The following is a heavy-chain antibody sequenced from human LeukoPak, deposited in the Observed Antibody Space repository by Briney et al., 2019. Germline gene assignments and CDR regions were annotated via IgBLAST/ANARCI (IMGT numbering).Heavy chain of an antibody. J-gene: IGHJ4*02. Sequence: GGSPRLSCAATGFSFSSYALSWVRQAPGKGLEWVSAISSGGDRTYYADSVTGRFTISRDNSKNMLFLQMSSLRAEDAAMYYCTREAIATGYAYDWGQGTLVTVFS. D-gene: IGHD3-16*01. CDR1: GFSFSSYA. CDR2: ISSGGDRT. CDR3: TREAIATGYAYD. V-gene: IGHV3-23*01.